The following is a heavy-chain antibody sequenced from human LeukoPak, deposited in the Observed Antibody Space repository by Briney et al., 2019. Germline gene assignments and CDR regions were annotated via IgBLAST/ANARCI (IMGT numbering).Heavy chain of an antibody. Sequence: ASVKVSCKASGYTFTGYYMHWVRQAPGQGLKWMGWINPNSGGTNYAQKLQGRVTMTTDTSTSTAYMELRSLRSDDTAVYYCARAPVITMVRGVLNDYWGQGTLVTVSS. CDR1: GYTFTGYY. CDR3: ARAPVITMVRGVLNDY. D-gene: IGHD3-10*01. J-gene: IGHJ4*02. V-gene: IGHV1-2*02. CDR2: INPNSGGT.